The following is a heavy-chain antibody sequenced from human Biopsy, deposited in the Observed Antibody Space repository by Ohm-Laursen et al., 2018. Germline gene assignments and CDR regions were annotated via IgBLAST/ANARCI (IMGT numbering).Heavy chain of an antibody. CDR2: IYHIGST. Sequence: SDTLSLTCSVSGYSISTAYYWAWIRQPPGKGLEWIASIYHIGSTNYTPSLKSRVSISVDTSKNQFSLRLTSVTAADTAVYYCARVGRVAPFDSWGQGTLVTVSS. CDR3: ARVGRVAPFDS. D-gene: IGHD2-15*01. CDR1: GYSISTAYY. V-gene: IGHV4-38-2*02. J-gene: IGHJ4*02.